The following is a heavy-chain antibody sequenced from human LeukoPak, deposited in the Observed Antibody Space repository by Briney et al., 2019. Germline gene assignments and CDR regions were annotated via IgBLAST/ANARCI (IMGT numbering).Heavy chain of an antibody. CDR1: GYTFTSYG. Sequence: ASVKVSCKASGYTFTSYGISWVRQAPGQGLEWMGWISAYNGNTNYAQKLQGRVTMTTDTSTSTAYMELRSLRSDDTAVYYCARDRGQYQLLNYFDYWGQGTLVTVSS. V-gene: IGHV1-18*01. CDR2: ISAYNGNT. J-gene: IGHJ4*02. CDR3: ARDRGQYQLLNYFDY. D-gene: IGHD2-2*01.